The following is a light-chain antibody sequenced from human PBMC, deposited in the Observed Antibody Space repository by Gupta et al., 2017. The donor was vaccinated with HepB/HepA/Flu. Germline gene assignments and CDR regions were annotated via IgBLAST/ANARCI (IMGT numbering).Light chain of an antibody. CDR2: EVN. CDR1: SSDIGSYNF. J-gene: IGLJ1*01. CDR3: SSYAGSSPSLDV. V-gene: IGLV2-23*02. Sequence: QSALTQPASVSGSAGQSIAISCTGTSSDIGSYNFVSWYQQHPGEVPKLMIYEVNKRPSGVSNRFSGSKSGNTASLTISGLQAEDEADYYCSSYAGSSPSLDVFGTGTKVTVL.